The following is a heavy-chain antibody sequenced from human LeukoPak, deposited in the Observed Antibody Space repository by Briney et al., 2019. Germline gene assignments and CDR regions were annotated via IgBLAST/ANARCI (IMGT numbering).Heavy chain of an antibody. J-gene: IGHJ4*02. CDR1: GFTFSSYA. V-gene: IGHV3-30*04. Sequence: GRSLRLSCAASGFTFSSYAMHWVRQAPGKGLEWVAVISYDGSNKYYADSVKGRFTISRDNSKNTLYLQMNRLSAEDTAVYYCAREDDILTGPFDYWGQGTLVTVSS. CDR2: ISYDGSNK. D-gene: IGHD3-9*01. CDR3: AREDDILTGPFDY.